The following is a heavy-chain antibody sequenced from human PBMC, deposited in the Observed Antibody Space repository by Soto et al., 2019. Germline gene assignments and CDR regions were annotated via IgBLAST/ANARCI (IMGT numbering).Heavy chain of an antibody. CDR2: IYYSGST. D-gene: IGHD3-9*01. V-gene: IGHV4-59*01. Sequence: SETLSLTCTVSGGSISSYYWSWIRQPPGKGLEWIGYIYYSGSTNYNPSLKSRVTISVDTSKNQFSLKLSSVTAADTAVYYCARDPPYYDILTGYYSDAFDIWGQGTMVS. J-gene: IGHJ3*02. CDR1: GGSISSYY. CDR3: ARDPPYYDILTGYYSDAFDI.